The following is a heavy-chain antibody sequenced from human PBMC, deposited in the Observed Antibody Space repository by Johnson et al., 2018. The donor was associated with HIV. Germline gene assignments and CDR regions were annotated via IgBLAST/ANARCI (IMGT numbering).Heavy chain of an antibody. D-gene: IGHD1-26*01. V-gene: IGHV3-9*01. J-gene: IGHJ3*02. CDR1: GFTFDHYA. Sequence: VQLVESGGGLVQPGRSLRLSCAASGFTFDHYAMHWVRQGPGKGLEWVAGIGWNSGSIGYVDSVKGRFTLSRDNATNSLYLQMNSLSAEDTAVYYCARGRPWGWELRRDAFDIWGQGTMVTVSS. CDR2: IGWNSGSI. CDR3: ARGRPWGWELRRDAFDI.